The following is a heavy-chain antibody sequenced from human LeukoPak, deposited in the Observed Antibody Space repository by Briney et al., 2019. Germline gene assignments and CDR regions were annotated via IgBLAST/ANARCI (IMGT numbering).Heavy chain of an antibody. Sequence: VASVKVSCKASGDTLTGYYIHWVRQAPGQGLEWMGRINPNSGGTNYAQKSQGRITMTRDTSIATAYMELSRLTSDDTAVYYCARSRGRSNFDYWGQGTLVTVSS. CDR1: GDTLTGYY. D-gene: IGHD6-19*01. J-gene: IGHJ4*02. V-gene: IGHV1-2*06. CDR3: ARSRGRSNFDY. CDR2: INPNSGGT.